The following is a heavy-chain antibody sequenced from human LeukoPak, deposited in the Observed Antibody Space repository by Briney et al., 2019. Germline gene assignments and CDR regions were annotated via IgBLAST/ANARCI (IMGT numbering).Heavy chain of an antibody. CDR2: INCNSGGT. CDR1: GYTFTGYY. Sequence: ASVKVSCKASGYTFTGYYLHWVRPAPGQGLEWMGWINCNSGGTNYAQKLQGRVTMTTDTSTSTAYMELRSLRSDDTAVYYCAIGIAAPYFDYWGQGTLVTVSS. J-gene: IGHJ4*02. V-gene: IGHV1-2*02. CDR3: AIGIAAPYFDY. D-gene: IGHD6-6*01.